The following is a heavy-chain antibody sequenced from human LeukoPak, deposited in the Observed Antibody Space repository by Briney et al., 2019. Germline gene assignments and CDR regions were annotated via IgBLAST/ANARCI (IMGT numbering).Heavy chain of an antibody. D-gene: IGHD3-3*01. Sequence: GGSLRLSCAASGFTFSNYAMSWVRQAPGKGLEWVSAISGSGGSTYYADSVKGRFTISRDNSKNTLYLQMNGLRAEDTAVYCCAKDYDFWSGYFTPRFDPWGQGTLVTVSS. J-gene: IGHJ5*02. V-gene: IGHV3-23*01. CDR2: ISGSGGST. CDR1: GFTFSNYA. CDR3: AKDYDFWSGYFTPRFDP.